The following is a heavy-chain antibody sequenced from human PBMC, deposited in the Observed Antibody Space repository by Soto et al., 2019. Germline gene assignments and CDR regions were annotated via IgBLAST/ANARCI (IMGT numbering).Heavy chain of an antibody. J-gene: IGHJ3*02. CDR3: ARPLGCRDAFEI. V-gene: IGHV3-7*01. D-gene: IGHD1-26*01. CDR2: IKQDGSDK. CDR1: GFTFSSYW. Sequence: EVQLVESGGGLVQPGGSLRLSCAASGFTFSSYWMTWVRQAPGKGLEWVANIKQDGSDKYYVDSVKCRFTISRDNAKNSLYLQINSLRAEETAVYYCARPLGCRDAFEICGKGTMVTVSS.